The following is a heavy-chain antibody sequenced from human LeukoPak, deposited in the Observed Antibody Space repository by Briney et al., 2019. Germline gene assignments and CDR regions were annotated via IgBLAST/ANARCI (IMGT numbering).Heavy chain of an antibody. Sequence: PSETLSLTCTVSGYSISSGYYWGWIRQPPGKGLEWIGSIYHSGSTYYNPSLKSRVTISVDTSKNQFSLKLSSVTAADTAVYYCARVDYSNYYYYYYMDVWGKGTTVTVSS. CDR1: GYSISSGYY. V-gene: IGHV4-38-2*02. CDR2: IYHSGST. CDR3: ARVDYSNYYYYYYMDV. J-gene: IGHJ6*03. D-gene: IGHD4-11*01.